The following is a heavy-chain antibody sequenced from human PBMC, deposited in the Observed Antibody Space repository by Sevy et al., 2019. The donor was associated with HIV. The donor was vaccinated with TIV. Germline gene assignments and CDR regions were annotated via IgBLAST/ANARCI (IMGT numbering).Heavy chain of an antibody. CDR3: ATTKDYYESSGSPFDY. CDR1: GYTLTQLS. D-gene: IGHD3-22*01. Sequence: ASVKVSCKVSGYTLTQLSMYWVRQAPGKGLEWMGSFDPEDDETLYAQNFQDRVTMTEDTSTGTAYMELRTLRSEDTALYYCATTKDYYESSGSPFDYWGQGTLVTVSS. CDR2: FDPEDDET. V-gene: IGHV1-24*01. J-gene: IGHJ4*02.